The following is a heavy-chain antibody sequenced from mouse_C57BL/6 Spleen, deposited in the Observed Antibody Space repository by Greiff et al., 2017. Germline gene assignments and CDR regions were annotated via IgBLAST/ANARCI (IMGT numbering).Heavy chain of an antibody. CDR1: GYSFTGYF. D-gene: IGHD1-1*01. Sequence: EVMLVESGPELVKPGDSVKISCKASGYSFTGYFMNWVMQSHGKSLEWIGRINPYNGDTFYNQKFKGKATLTVDKSSSTAHMELRSLTSEDSAVYYCARSDYYGSSEGYYFDYWGQGTTLTVSS. V-gene: IGHV1-20*01. CDR3: ARSDYYGSSEGYYFDY. CDR2: INPYNGDT. J-gene: IGHJ2*01.